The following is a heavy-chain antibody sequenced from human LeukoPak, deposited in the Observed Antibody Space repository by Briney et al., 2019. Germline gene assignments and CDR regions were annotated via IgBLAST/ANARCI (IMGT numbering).Heavy chain of an antibody. V-gene: IGHV4-34*01. D-gene: IGHD2-15*01. CDR1: GGSFSGYH. J-gene: IGHJ4*02. Sequence: SETLSLTCAVYGGSFSGYHWSWIRQPPGKRLEWVGEINHSGSTNYNPSLKSRVTISADTSKKQFSLKLSSVTAADTAVYYCARGLCSGGSCYSGHNSWGQGTLVTVSS. CDR2: INHSGST. CDR3: ARGLCSGGSCYSGHNS.